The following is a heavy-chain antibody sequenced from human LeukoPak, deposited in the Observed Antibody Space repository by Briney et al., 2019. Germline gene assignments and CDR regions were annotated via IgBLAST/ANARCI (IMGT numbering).Heavy chain of an antibody. CDR3: ARYTMHYYDSSGYPEYNWFDP. V-gene: IGHV4-30-2*01. Sequence: SETLSLTCAVSGGSISSGGYSWSWIRQPPGKGLEWIGYIYHSGSTYYNPSLKSRVTISVDRSKNQFSLKLSSVTAADTAVYYCARYTMHYYDSSGYPEYNWFDPWGQGTLVTVSS. CDR2: IYHSGST. CDR1: GGSISSGGYS. D-gene: IGHD3-22*01. J-gene: IGHJ5*02.